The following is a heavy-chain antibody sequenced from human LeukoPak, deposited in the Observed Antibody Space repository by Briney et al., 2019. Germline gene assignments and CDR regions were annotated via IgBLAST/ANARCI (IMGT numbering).Heavy chain of an antibody. Sequence: GGSLRLSCAASGFTFSSYWMHWVRQAPGTGLVWVSRINSDGSSTSYADSVKGRFTISRDNAKNTLYLQMNSLRAEDTAVYYCARDYATYYYGSGSYYGRYYYYYGMDVWGKGTTVTVSS. J-gene: IGHJ6*04. D-gene: IGHD3-10*01. CDR2: INSDGSST. CDR3: ARDYATYYYGSGSYYGRYYYYYGMDV. V-gene: IGHV3-74*01. CDR1: GFTFSSYW.